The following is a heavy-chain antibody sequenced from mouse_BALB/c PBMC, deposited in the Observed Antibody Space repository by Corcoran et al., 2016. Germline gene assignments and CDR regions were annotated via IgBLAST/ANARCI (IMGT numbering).Heavy chain of an antibody. V-gene: IGHV1-26*01. CDR1: GYSFTGYY. J-gene: IGHJ4*01. CDR2: INPYNGAT. CDR3: ARGRGSHAMDY. Sequence: EVQLQQSGPELVKPGASVKISCTASGYSFTGYYMHWVKQSHVKSLEWIGRINPYNGATSYNQNFKDKASLTVDKSSSTAYMELHSLTSEDSAVYYCARGRGSHAMDYWGQGTSVTVSS.